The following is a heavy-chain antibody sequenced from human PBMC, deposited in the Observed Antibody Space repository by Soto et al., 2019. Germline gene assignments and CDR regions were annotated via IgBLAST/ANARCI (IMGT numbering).Heavy chain of an antibody. CDR3: ARGNALDV. Sequence: SQTLSLTCAISGDRVSSDLNSWNWIRQSPSRGLEWLGRTSYRSKWFHEYPASVKSRSTIXTDTYKNQFSLELNSMTTEETAVYYCARGNALDVWGQGT. J-gene: IGHJ3*01. CDR2: TSYRSKWFH. V-gene: IGHV6-1*01. D-gene: IGHD3-10*01. CDR1: GDRVSSDLNS.